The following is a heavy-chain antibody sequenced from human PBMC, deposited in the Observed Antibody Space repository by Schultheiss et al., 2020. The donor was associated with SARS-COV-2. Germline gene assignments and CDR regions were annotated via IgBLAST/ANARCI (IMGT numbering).Heavy chain of an antibody. J-gene: IGHJ4*02. CDR2: ISSSSSYI. Sequence: GGSLRLSCAGSGFNFSSQNMIWVRLAPGKGLEWVSSISSSSSYIYYADSVKGRFTISRDNSKNTLYLQMNSLRAEDTAVYYCARGDSSGFHVDYWGQGTLVTVSS. CDR3: ARGDSSGFHVDY. V-gene: IGHV3-21*01. CDR1: GFNFSSQN. D-gene: IGHD3-22*01.